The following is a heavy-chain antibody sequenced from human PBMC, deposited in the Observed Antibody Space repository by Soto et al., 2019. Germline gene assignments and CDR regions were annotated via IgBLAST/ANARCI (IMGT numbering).Heavy chain of an antibody. D-gene: IGHD4-17*01. CDR1: GFTFTTYA. J-gene: IGHJ6*02. V-gene: IGHV3-23*01. CDR2: LSGESGKT. CDR3: ANGQLYGDNGRDV. Sequence: EVQMLESGGGLVQPGGSLRLSCVATGFTFTTYAMTWVRQAPGKGLEWVSALSGESGKTYYADSVKGRFTISRDTAKKTVYLQMDSLRADDTAVYYCANGQLYGDNGRDVWGQGTTVTVSS.